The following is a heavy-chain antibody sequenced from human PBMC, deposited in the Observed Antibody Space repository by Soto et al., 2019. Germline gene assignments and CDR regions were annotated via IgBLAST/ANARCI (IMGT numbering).Heavy chain of an antibody. CDR3: ASVATTPSKYYYYYYYMDV. Sequence: SETLSLTCTVSGGSINNHYWSWIRQPPGKGLEWIGYIYYSGSTYYNPSLKSRVTISVDTSKNQFSLKLSSVTAADTAVYYCASVATTPSKYYYYYYYMDVWGKGTTVTVSS. D-gene: IGHD5-12*01. V-gene: IGHV4-59*06. J-gene: IGHJ6*03. CDR2: IYYSGST. CDR1: GGSINNHY.